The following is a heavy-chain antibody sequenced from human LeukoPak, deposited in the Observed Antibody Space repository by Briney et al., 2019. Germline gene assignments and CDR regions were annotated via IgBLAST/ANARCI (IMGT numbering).Heavy chain of an antibody. J-gene: IGHJ4*02. Sequence: GASVTVSCKASGYTFTAYNMHWVRQAPGQGLEWMGWVNRNSDGANYAQKFQGRVTMTKDTSISTAYMELRGLSSDDTAIYYCATLSGYHSDGYSSRGYTDYWGQGTQVTVSS. CDR3: ATLSGYHSDGYSSRGYTDY. CDR1: GYTFTAYN. CDR2: VNRNSDGA. D-gene: IGHD5-24*01. V-gene: IGHV1-2*02.